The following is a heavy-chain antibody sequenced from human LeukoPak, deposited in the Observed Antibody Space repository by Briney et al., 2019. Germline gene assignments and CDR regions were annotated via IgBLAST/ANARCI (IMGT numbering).Heavy chain of an antibody. V-gene: IGHV1-69*13. CDR1: GGTFSSYA. D-gene: IGHD4-23*01. Sequence: SVKVSCKASGGTFSSYAISWVRQAPGQGLEWMGGIIPIFGTANYAQKFQGRVTITADESTSTAYMELSSLRSEDTAVCYCARGPDYGGNSVGLAYWGQGTLVTVSS. CDR2: IIPIFGTA. CDR3: ARGPDYGGNSVGLAY. J-gene: IGHJ4*02.